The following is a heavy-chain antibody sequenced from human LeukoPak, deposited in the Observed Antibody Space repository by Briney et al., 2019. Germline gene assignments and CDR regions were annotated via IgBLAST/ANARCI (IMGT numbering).Heavy chain of an antibody. J-gene: IGHJ5*02. V-gene: IGHV4-4*07. CDR1: GGSISSYY. D-gene: IGHD6-19*01. CDR3: ARETEVPGGRSWDL. Sequence: KPSETLSLTCTVSGGSISSYYWTWIRQPAGKGLEWIGRIHTSGSTNHNPSLKSRVTMSVDTSNNQFSLKLSSVTAADTAVYYCARETEVPGGRSWDLWGQGTLVTVSS. CDR2: IHTSGST.